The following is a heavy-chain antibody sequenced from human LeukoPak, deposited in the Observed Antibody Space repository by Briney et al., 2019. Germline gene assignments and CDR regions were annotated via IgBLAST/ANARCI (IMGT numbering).Heavy chain of an antibody. CDR2: IYSSGNT. J-gene: IGHJ4*02. CDR3: ATASYFGSGSYGYFDY. Sequence: SETLSLTCSVSGGSISSSSYYWGWIRQPPGKGLEWIGSIYSSGNTYYNPSLKSRVTISVDTSKNQFSLRLSSVTAADTAVYYCATASYFGSGSYGYFDYWGQGTLATVSS. D-gene: IGHD3-10*01. CDR1: GGSISSSSYY. V-gene: IGHV4-39*01.